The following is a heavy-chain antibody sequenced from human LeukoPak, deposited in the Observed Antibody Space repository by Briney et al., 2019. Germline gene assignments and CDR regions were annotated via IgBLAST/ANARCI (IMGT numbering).Heavy chain of an antibody. D-gene: IGHD3-10*01. CDR2: IIPILGIA. CDR3: ARGPDGSGSYYRLDY. Sequence: ASVKVSCKASGGTFSSYAISWVRQAPGQGLEWMGRIIPILGIANYAQKFQGRVTITADKSTSTAYMELSSLRSEDTAVYYCARGPDGSGSYYRLDYWGQGSLVTVSS. V-gene: IGHV1-69*04. J-gene: IGHJ4*02. CDR1: GGTFSSYA.